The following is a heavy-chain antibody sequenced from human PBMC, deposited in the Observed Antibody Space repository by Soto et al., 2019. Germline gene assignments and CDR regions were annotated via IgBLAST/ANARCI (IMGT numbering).Heavy chain of an antibody. D-gene: IGHD1-26*01. Sequence: PGGSLRLSCAASGFTFSSYAMHWVRQAPGKGLEWVALISYDGSNKYYADSVKGRFTISRDNSKNTLYLQMNSLRAEDTAVYYCAKSLVGATKGFDYWGQGTLVTVSS. V-gene: IGHV3-30*18. CDR2: ISYDGSNK. CDR3: AKSLVGATKGFDY. J-gene: IGHJ4*02. CDR1: GFTFSSYA.